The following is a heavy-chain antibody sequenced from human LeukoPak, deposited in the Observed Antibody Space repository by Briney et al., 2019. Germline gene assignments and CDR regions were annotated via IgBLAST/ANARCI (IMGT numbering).Heavy chain of an antibody. D-gene: IGHD6-13*01. CDR1: GGSFSGYY. Sequence: SETLSLTCAVYGGSFSGYYWSWIRQPPGKGLEWIGEINHSGSTNYNPSLKSRVTISVDTSKNQFSLKLSSVTAADTAVYYCAREAYSSPPDYWGQGTLVTVSS. V-gene: IGHV4-34*01. CDR2: INHSGST. CDR3: AREAYSSPPDY. J-gene: IGHJ4*02.